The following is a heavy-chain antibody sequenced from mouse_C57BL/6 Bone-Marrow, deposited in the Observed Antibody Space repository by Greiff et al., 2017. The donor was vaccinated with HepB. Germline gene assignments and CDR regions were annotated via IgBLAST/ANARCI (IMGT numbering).Heavy chain of an antibody. V-gene: IGHV5-9*01. CDR2: ISGGGGNT. D-gene: IGHD1-1*01. CDR1: GFTFSSYT. Sequence: EVKLVESGGGLVKPGGSLKLSCAASGFTFSSYTMSWVRQTPETRLEWVATISGGGGNTYYPDSVKGRFTISRDNAKNTLYLQMSSLRSEDTALYYCARLITTVVAPYAMDYWGQGTSVTVSS. CDR3: ARLITTVVAPYAMDY. J-gene: IGHJ4*01.